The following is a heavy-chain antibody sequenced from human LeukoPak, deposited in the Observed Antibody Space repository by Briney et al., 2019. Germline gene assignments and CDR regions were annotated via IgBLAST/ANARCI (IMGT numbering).Heavy chain of an antibody. CDR2: IIPIFGTA. J-gene: IGHJ3*02. V-gene: IGHV1-69*06. CDR1: GGTFSSYA. Sequence: ASVKVSCKASGGTFSSYAISWVRQAPGQGLEWMGGIIPIFGTANYAQKFQGRVTITADKSTSTAYMELSSLRSEDTAVYYCAVRSVHQGAFDIWGQGTMVTVSS. CDR3: AVRSVHQGAFDI. D-gene: IGHD3-10*02.